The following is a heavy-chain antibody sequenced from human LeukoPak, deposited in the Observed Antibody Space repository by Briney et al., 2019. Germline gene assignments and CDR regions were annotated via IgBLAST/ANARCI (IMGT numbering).Heavy chain of an antibody. Sequence: PGGSLRLSCAASGFTFSSYSMNWVRQAPGKGLEWVSYISSSGSTIYYADSVKGRFTISRDNAKNSLYLQMNSLRAEDTAVYYCARDSTWFGELSFDYWGQGTLVTVSS. D-gene: IGHD3-10*01. V-gene: IGHV3-48*04. CDR1: GFTFSSYS. CDR2: ISSSGSTI. CDR3: ARDSTWFGELSFDY. J-gene: IGHJ4*02.